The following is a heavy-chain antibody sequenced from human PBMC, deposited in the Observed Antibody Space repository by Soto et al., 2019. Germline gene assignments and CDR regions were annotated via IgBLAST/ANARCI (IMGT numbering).Heavy chain of an antibody. CDR2: ISSSSSTI. V-gene: IGHV3-48*02. CDR1: GFSFSSYS. J-gene: IGHJ3*02. Sequence: PGGSLGLSCAASGFSFSSYSVNWVRQAPGKGLEWVSYISSSSSTIYYADSVKGRFTISRDNAKNSLYLQMNSLRDEDTAVYYCARDWWELLEAFDAFDIWGQGTMVTVSS. CDR3: ARDWWELLEAFDAFDI. D-gene: IGHD1-26*01.